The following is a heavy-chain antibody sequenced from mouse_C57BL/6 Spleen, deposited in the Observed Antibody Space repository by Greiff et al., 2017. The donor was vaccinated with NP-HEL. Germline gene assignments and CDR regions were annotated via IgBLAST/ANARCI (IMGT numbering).Heavy chain of an antibody. J-gene: IGHJ3*01. CDR3: ARNLLYDYDWFAY. V-gene: IGHV14-3*01. Sequence: VQLKESVAELVRPGASVKLSCTASGFNIKNTYMHWVKQRPEQGLEWIGRIDPANGNTKYAPKFQGKATITADTSSNTAYLQLSSLTSEDTAIYYCARNLLYDYDWFAYWGQGTLVTVSA. CDR2: IDPANGNT. CDR1: GFNIKNTY. D-gene: IGHD2-4*01.